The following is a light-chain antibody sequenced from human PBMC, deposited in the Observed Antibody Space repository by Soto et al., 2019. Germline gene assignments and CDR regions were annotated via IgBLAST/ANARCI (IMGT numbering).Light chain of an antibody. Sequence: QSVLTQPRSVSGSPGQSVTISCTGTTGDVGAYDFVSWYQLHPGKAPKLMIFDAIKRPSGVPDRFSASKSGNTASLAISGLQAEDEGDYYCCSYAGSFTWVFGGGTQLTVL. V-gene: IGLV2-11*01. CDR3: CSYAGSFTWV. CDR1: TGDVGAYDF. J-gene: IGLJ3*02. CDR2: DAI.